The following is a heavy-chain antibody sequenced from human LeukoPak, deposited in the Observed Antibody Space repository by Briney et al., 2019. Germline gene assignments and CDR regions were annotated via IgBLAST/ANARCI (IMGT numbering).Heavy chain of an antibody. CDR3: ARSGLRWSFDY. Sequence: PSGTLSLTCTVSGGSISSYYWSWIRQPPGKGLEWIGYIYYSGSTNCNPSLKSRVTISVDTSKNQFSLKLSSVTAADTAVYYCARSGLRWSFDYWGQGTLVTVSS. D-gene: IGHD4-23*01. J-gene: IGHJ4*02. V-gene: IGHV4-59*08. CDR1: GGSISSYY. CDR2: IYYSGST.